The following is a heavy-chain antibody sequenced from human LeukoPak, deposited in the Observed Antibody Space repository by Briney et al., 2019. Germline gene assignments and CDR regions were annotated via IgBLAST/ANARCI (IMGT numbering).Heavy chain of an antibody. D-gene: IGHD2-2*01. CDR3: ARPAPGQGNAFDI. CDR2: IDPRDSYT. CDR1: GYSFADFC. J-gene: IGHJ3*02. Sequence: GESLKISCKGSGYSFADFCISWVRQMPGKGLEWMGRIDPRDSYTNYSPSFRGHVTVSADTSISTAYLHWSSLKASDTAIYYCARPAPGQGNAFDIWGQGTMVTVSS. V-gene: IGHV5-10-1*01.